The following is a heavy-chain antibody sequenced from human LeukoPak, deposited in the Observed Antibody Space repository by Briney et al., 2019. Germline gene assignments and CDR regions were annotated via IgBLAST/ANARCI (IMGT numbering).Heavy chain of an antibody. J-gene: IGHJ4*02. CDR3: ATLSASPSMDY. CDR1: GGSISSYY. CDR2: ISYSGAT. D-gene: IGHD2-2*01. V-gene: IGHV4-59*08. Sequence: KPSETLSLTCTVSGGSISSYYWICIRQPPGKGLEWIGYISYSGATNYNPSLKSRVTISVDTSKSQFSLNLNSVTAADTAEYYCATLSASPSMDYWGQGTLVTVSS.